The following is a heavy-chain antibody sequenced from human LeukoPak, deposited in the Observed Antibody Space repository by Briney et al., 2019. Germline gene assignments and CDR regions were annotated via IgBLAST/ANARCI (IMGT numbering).Heavy chain of an antibody. J-gene: IGHJ4*02. Sequence: KPSETLSLTCAVYGGSFSGYYWSWIRQPPGKGLEWIGEINHSGSTNYNPSLKSRVTISVGQSKKQFSLKLDPVNARDNAVYYCAREHYDSSGYPPYFDYWGQGTLVTVSS. CDR1: GGSFSGYY. V-gene: IGHV4-34*01. CDR2: INHSGST. D-gene: IGHD3-22*01. CDR3: AREHYDSSGYPPYFDY.